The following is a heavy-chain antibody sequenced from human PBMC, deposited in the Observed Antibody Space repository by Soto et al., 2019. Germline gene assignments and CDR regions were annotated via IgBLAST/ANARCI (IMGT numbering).Heavy chain of an antibody. V-gene: IGHV3-72*01. CDR3: TRHKPSSWYFDL. Sequence: EVQLVESGGGLVQPGGSLRLSCAASGFSFSDHYMDWVRQAPGKGLEWVGLIRNRPNSYTTEYAASVKGRFTISRDDSRHALYLQMNSLKTEDRAVYYCTRHKPSSWYFDLWGRGTLVTVS. CDR1: GFSFSDHY. D-gene: IGHD2-2*01. J-gene: IGHJ2*01. CDR2: IRNRPNSYTT.